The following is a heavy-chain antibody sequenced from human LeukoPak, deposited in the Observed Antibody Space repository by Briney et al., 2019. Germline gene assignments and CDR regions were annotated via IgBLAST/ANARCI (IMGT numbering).Heavy chain of an antibody. CDR2: IKYDASDE. Sequence: PGGSLRLSCAVSGVSFSGYAMHWVRQAPGKGLEWVGLIKYDASDEYYADSVKGRFTISRDNSKNTLYLQMNSLRAEDTAVYYCARVQSGEQQLPFDPWGQGTLVTVSS. D-gene: IGHD6-13*01. CDR3: ARVQSGEQQLPFDP. CDR1: GVSFSGYA. V-gene: IGHV3-33*01. J-gene: IGHJ5*02.